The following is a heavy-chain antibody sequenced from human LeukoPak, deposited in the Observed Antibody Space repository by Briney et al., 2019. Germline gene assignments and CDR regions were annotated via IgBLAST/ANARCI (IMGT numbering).Heavy chain of an antibody. J-gene: IGHJ4*02. CDR3: ARDSSGWSRLDY. CDR1: GGSVSNYY. V-gene: IGHV4-59*02. D-gene: IGHD6-19*01. Sequence: SETLSLTCSVSGGSVSNYYWSWIRQSPSQGLEWIGYMYYSGSTNYNPSLKSRVTISLDTSKNQFSLNLSSVTVADTALYYCARDSSGWSRLDYWGQGTLVTVST. CDR2: MYYSGST.